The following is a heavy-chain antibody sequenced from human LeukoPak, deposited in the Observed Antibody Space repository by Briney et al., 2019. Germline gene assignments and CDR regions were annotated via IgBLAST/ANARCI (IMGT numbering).Heavy chain of an antibody. V-gene: IGHV3-33*01. J-gene: IGHJ3*02. D-gene: IGHD5-18*01. CDR1: GFIFNIYG. Sequence: HPGGSLRLSCAASGFIFNIYGMHWVRQAPGKGLEWVSVIWYDGSQKYYADSVKGRFTISRDNSKNAVYLQMNSLRADDTAVYYCARYTEGLAFDIWGQGTMVTVS. CDR3: ARYTEGLAFDI. CDR2: IWYDGSQK.